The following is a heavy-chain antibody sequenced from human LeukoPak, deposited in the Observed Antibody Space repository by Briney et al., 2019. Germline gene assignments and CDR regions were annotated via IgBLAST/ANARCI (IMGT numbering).Heavy chain of an antibody. CDR1: GYTFTGYY. CDR2: INPNSGGT. J-gene: IGHJ4*02. Sequence: GASVKVSCKASGYTFTGYYMHWVRQAPGQGLEWMGWINPNSGGTNYAQKFQGRVTMTRDTSISTAYMELSRLRSDDTAVFYCASTHGSGSYYPFDYWGQGTLVTVSS. V-gene: IGHV1-2*02. D-gene: IGHD3-10*01. CDR3: ASTHGSGSYYPFDY.